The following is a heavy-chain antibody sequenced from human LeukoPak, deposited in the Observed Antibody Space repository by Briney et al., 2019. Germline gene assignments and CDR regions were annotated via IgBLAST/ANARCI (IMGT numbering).Heavy chain of an antibody. D-gene: IGHD1-26*01. V-gene: IGHV1-3*01. J-gene: IGHJ1*01. CDR2: INAGNGNT. CDR3: ATKGWDPPLVRSVYFQH. Sequence: GASVKVSCKASGYTFTSYAMHWVRQAPGQRLEWMGWINAGNGNTKYSQKFRGRVTITRDTSASTAYMELSSLRSEDTAVYYCATKGWDPPLVRSVYFQHWGQGTLVTVSS. CDR1: GYTFTSYA.